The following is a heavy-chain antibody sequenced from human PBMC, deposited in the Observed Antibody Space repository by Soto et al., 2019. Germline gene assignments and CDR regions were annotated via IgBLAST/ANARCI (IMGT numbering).Heavy chain of an antibody. CDR2: IYHSGNT. CDR3: ASANAPTLTFDY. Sequence: SETLSLTCTVSGASIRNVYWSWIRQSPGKGLEWIGFIYHSGNTKYNPSLKSRVTISIDTSNNQFSLSLKSVTAADTAVYFCASANAPTLTFDYWGQGTLVTVSS. CDR1: GASIRNVY. D-gene: IGHD2-2*01. V-gene: IGHV4-59*01. J-gene: IGHJ4*02.